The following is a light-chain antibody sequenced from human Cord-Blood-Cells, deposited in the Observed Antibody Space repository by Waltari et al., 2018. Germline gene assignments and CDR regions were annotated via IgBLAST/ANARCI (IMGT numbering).Light chain of an antibody. CDR2: EGS. Sequence: QSALTQPASASGSPGQSITISCTGTSSDVGSYNLVSWYQQNPGKAPKLMIYEGSKRPSGVSNRFSGSKSGNTASLTISGLQAEDEADYYCCSYAGSSTVVFGGGTKLTVL. CDR1: SSDVGSYNL. J-gene: IGLJ2*01. V-gene: IGLV2-23*01. CDR3: CSYAGSSTVV.